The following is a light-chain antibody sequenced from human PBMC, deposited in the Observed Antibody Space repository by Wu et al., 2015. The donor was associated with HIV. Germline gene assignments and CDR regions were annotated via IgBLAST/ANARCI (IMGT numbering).Light chain of an antibody. Sequence: EIVLTQSPGTLSLSPGERATLSCRASQSVSSRYLVWYQQKRGQPPRLLIFGASTRATGIPDRFTGSGSGTDFTLTISRLDPEDFAVYYCQQYGTSPLTFGGGPRWRSN. J-gene: IGKJ4*01. CDR3: QQYGTSPLT. V-gene: IGKV3-20*01. CDR2: GAS. CDR1: QSVSSRY.